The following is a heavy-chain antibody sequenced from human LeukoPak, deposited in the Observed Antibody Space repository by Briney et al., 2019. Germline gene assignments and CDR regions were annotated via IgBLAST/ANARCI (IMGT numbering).Heavy chain of an antibody. V-gene: IGHV3-7*01. CDR3: ARARLVGATYYYFDY. J-gene: IGHJ4*02. CDR2: IKQDGSEK. CDR1: GFTFSSYW. Sequence: GGSLRLSCAASGFTFSSYWMSWVRQAPGKGLEWVANIKQDGSEKYYLDSVKGRFTISRDNAKNSLYLQMNSLRAEDTAVYYLARARLVGATYYYFDYWGQGTLVTVSS. D-gene: IGHD1-26*01.